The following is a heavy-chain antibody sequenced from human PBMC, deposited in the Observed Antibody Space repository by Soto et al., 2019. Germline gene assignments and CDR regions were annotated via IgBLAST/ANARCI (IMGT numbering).Heavy chain of an antibody. CDR2: ISTRSTYT. J-gene: IGHJ6*02. D-gene: IGHD2-21*01. CDR3: ARDLAVRIHKTKARNAMDV. Sequence: PGGSLRLSCAASGFTFSDYYMSWIRQAPGKGLEWVSDISTRSTYTNYADSVKGRFTISRDNAKTSLYLHMNSLRAEDTAVYYCARDLAVRIHKTKARNAMDVWGQGTTVTVSS. V-gene: IGHV3-11*06. CDR1: GFTFSDYY.